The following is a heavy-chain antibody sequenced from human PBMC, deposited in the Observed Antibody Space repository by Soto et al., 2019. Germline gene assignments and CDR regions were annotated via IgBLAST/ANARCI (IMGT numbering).Heavy chain of an antibody. J-gene: IGHJ5*02. D-gene: IGHD3-10*01. Sequence: QVQLVQSGAEVKKPGASVKVSCKASGYTFPSYDINWVRQATGQGLEWMGWMNPNSGNTGNAQKFQGRVTTTRNTSISTAYMELSSLRCEDTAVYYCAREHYGNSAWFDPWGQGTLVTVSS. V-gene: IGHV1-8*01. CDR1: GYTFPSYD. CDR3: AREHYGNSAWFDP. CDR2: MNPNSGNT.